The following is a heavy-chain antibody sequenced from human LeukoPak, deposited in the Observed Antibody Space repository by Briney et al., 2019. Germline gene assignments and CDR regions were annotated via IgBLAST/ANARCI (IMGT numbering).Heavy chain of an antibody. CDR2: ISAYNGNT. D-gene: IGHD3-10*01. Sequence: GASVNVSCKASGYTFTSYGISWVRQAPGQGLEWMGWISAYNGNTNYAQKLQGRVTITTDTSTSTAYMELRSLRSDDTAVYYCARDRGGSGSYYMSWFDPWGQGTLVTVSS. CDR1: GYTFTSYG. V-gene: IGHV1-18*01. CDR3: ARDRGGSGSYYMSWFDP. J-gene: IGHJ5*02.